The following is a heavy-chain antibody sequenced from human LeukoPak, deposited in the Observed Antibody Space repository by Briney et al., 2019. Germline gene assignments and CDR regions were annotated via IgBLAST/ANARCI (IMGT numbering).Heavy chain of an antibody. J-gene: IGHJ4*02. V-gene: IGHV3-23*01. Sequence: PGRSLRLSCAASRFTFSSYAMSWVRQAPGTGLEWVSTITGNTGSTYYADSVKGRFTISRDNSKNTLYLQMKSQRAEDTAVYYCAKSSDYNWNYIDYWGQGTQVTVSS. CDR1: RFTFSSYA. D-gene: IGHD1-20*01. CDR3: AKSSDYNWNYIDY. CDR2: ITGNTGST.